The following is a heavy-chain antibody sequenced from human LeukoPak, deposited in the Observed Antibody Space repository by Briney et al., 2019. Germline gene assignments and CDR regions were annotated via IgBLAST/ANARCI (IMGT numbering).Heavy chain of an antibody. Sequence: GGSLRLSCAASGFTFSSYAMSWVRQAPGKGLEWVSGLSGSGDDTDYADSVKGRFTISRDNSKNTAYLQMNSLRAEDTAVYYCAVQRGGDGYNTFDYWGQGTLVTVSS. V-gene: IGHV3-23*01. CDR2: LSGSGDDT. CDR1: GFTFSSYA. J-gene: IGHJ4*02. CDR3: AVQRGGDGYNTFDY. D-gene: IGHD5-24*01.